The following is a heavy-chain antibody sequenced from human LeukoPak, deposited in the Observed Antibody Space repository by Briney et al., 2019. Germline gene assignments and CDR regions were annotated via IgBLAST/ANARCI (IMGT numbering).Heavy chain of an antibody. CDR1: GFTFSSCA. V-gene: IGHV3-30-3*02. J-gene: IGHJ4*02. Sequence: GGSLRLSCAASGFTFSSCAMHWVRQAPGKGLEWVAVISYDGSNKYYADSVKGRFTISRDNSKTTLYLQVNSLRAEDTAVYYCAKRGDNLAWEFDYWGQGTLVTVSS. D-gene: IGHD1-26*01. CDR3: AKRGDNLAWEFDY. CDR2: ISYDGSNK.